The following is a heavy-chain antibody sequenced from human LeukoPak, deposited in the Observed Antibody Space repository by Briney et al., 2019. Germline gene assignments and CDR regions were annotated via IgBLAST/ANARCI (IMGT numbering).Heavy chain of an antibody. Sequence: ASVKVSCKASGYTFTSYAMNWVRQAPGQGLEWRGWNNTNTGNPTNAQGFTGRFVFSLDTSVSTAYLQICSLKAEDTAVYYCARGGFGEFPNWFDPWGQGTLVTVSS. CDR1: GYTFTSYA. J-gene: IGHJ5*02. D-gene: IGHD3-10*01. CDR3: ARGGFGEFPNWFDP. CDR2: NNTNTGNP. V-gene: IGHV7-4-1*01.